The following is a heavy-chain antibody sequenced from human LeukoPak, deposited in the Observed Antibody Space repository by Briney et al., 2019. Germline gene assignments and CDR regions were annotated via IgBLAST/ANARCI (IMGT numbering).Heavy chain of an antibody. CDR2: IYSDGST. J-gene: IGHJ4*02. Sequence: GGSLRLSCAASGFTVSSNDMSWVRQAPGKGLEWVSVIYSDGSTYYADSVKGRFTISRDNSKNTLYLQMNSLRAEDTAVYYCSIRPEFDYWGQGTLVTVSS. CDR1: GFTVSSND. D-gene: IGHD4-17*01. V-gene: IGHV3-53*01. CDR3: SIRPEFDY.